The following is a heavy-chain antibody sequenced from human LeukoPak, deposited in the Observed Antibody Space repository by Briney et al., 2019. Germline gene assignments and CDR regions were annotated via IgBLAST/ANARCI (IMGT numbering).Heavy chain of an antibody. J-gene: IGHJ6*02. CDR2: ITPIFGTA. Sequence: SVKVSCKASGGTFSSYAISWVRQAPGQGLEWMGGITPIFGTANYAQKFQGRVTITADESTSTAYMELSSLRSEDTAVYYCARVGVSDVDIVVVPAASEDYYYYGMDVWGQGTTVTVSS. CDR3: ARVGVSDVDIVVVPAASEDYYYYGMDV. D-gene: IGHD2-2*01. V-gene: IGHV1-69*01. CDR1: GGTFSSYA.